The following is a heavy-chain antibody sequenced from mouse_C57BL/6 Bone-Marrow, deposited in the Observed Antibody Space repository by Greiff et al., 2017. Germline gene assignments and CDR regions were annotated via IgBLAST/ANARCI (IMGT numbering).Heavy chain of an antibody. D-gene: IGHD2-3*01. V-gene: IGHV2-5*01. J-gene: IGHJ4*01. CDR1: GFSLTSYG. Sequence: QVQLQESGPGLVQPSQSLSITCTVSGFSLTSYGVHWVRQSPGKGLEWLGVIWRGGSTVYNAAFMSRLSITKDNSKSQVFFKMNSLQADDAAIYYCAKWGIFDGYCDYYAMDYWGQGTSVTVSS. CDR2: IWRGGST. CDR3: AKWGIFDGYCDYYAMDY.